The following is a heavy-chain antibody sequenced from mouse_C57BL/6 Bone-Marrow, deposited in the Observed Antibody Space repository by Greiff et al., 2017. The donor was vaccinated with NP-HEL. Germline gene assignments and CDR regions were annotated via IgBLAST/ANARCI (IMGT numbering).Heavy chain of an antibody. V-gene: IGHV5-6*01. Sequence: EVQLVESGGDLVKPGGSLKLSCAASGFTFSSYGMSWVRQTPDKRLEWVATISSGGSYTYYPDSVKGRFTISRDNAKNTLYLQMSSLKSEDTAMYYCARRGILYYYAMDYWGQGTSVTVSS. J-gene: IGHJ4*01. D-gene: IGHD1-1*01. CDR1: GFTFSSYG. CDR2: ISSGGSYT. CDR3: ARRGILYYYAMDY.